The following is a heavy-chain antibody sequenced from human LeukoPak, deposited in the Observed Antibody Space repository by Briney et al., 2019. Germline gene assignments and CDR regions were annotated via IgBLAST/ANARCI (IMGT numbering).Heavy chain of an antibody. J-gene: IGHJ6*02. CDR2: MYSGGST. CDR3: AREQVVVGRGYYGMDV. Sequence: GGSLRLSCAASGFTVSSNYMNWVRQAPGKGLEWVSVMYSGGSTFYGDSVKGRFTISRDNSMNTLYLQMNSLRVDDTAVYYCAREQVVVGRGYYGMDVWGQGTTVTVSS. V-gene: IGHV3-66*01. CDR1: GFTVSSNY. D-gene: IGHD2-2*01.